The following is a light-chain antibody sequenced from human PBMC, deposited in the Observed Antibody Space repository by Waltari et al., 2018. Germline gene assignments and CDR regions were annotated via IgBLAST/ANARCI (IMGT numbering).Light chain of an antibody. CDR2: VVS. CDR1: FVISRGNTP. CDR3: MQGIHFPYT. J-gene: IGKJ2*01. Sequence: FVISRGNTPLSRHLKKPGQAPRLHMFVVSRRVSGVPDRFTGSVSGTTFTRKISRVEAEDVVVYYCMQGIHFPYTFGQGTKLEIK. V-gene: IGKV2-29*02.